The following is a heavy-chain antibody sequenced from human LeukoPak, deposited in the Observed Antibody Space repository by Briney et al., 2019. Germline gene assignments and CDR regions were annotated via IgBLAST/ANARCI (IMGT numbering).Heavy chain of an antibody. CDR1: GFTFSSYE. CDR3: ARGGAAAGYYYYYMDV. CDR2: ISSRSSTI. Sequence: GGSLRLSCAASGFTFSSYEMNWVRQAPGKGLEWVSYISSRSSTIYYADSVKGRFTISRDNAKNSLYLQMNSLRAEDTAVYYCARGGAAAGYYYYYMDVWGKGTTVTVSS. D-gene: IGHD6-13*01. J-gene: IGHJ6*03. V-gene: IGHV3-48*03.